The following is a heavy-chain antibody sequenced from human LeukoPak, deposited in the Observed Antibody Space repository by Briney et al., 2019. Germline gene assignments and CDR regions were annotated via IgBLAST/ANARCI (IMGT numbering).Heavy chain of an antibody. D-gene: IGHD6-19*01. J-gene: IGHJ1*01. V-gene: IGHV1-3*01. Sequence: ASVKVSCKASGYTFTSCAMHWVRQAPGQRLEWMGWINAGNGNTKYSQKFQGRVTITRDTSASTAYMELSSLRSEDTAVYYCARGLAVAVEYFQHWGQGTLVTVSS. CDR2: INAGNGNT. CDR3: ARGLAVAVEYFQH. CDR1: GYTFTSCA.